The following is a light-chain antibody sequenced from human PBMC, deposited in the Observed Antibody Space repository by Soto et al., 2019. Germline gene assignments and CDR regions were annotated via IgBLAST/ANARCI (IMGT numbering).Light chain of an antibody. V-gene: IGKV3-15*01. CDR3: QQYNNWPPRT. CDR1: QSISNS. J-gene: IGKJ2*01. CDR2: GAS. Sequence: EIVMTQSPASLSVSPGETATLSCRASQSISNSLAWYQQKPGQAPSLLIYGASTRATGIPARFSGSGSGTECTLTISSLQSEDSALYYCQQYNNWPPRTFGQGTKLEIK.